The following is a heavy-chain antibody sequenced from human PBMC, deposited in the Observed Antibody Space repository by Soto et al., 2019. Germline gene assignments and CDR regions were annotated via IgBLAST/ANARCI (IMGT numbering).Heavy chain of an antibody. CDR1: GYQFKTIG. CDR3: ARLPRDCNKTSCYYADH. Sequence: DSLNVHLRCLGYQFKTIGCGLMLQLPGRGLEWVGIMYPGDSDTRYNPSLQGHVTLSVDMTVSTALLQWRSLETSDTGMYLCARLPRDCNKTSCYYADHWGQGTQVTVSS. CDR2: MYPGDSDT. V-gene: IGHV5-51*01. J-gene: IGHJ4*02. D-gene: IGHD3-3*01.